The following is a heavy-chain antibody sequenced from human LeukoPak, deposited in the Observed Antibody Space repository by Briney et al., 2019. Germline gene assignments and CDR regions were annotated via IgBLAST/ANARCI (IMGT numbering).Heavy chain of an antibody. CDR1: GNSMTWHN. CDR2: IYTSGST. V-gene: IGHV4-4*07. Sequence: PSETLSLTCTFSGNSMTWHNWTWIRQPAGKGLGWIGRIYTSGSTNYNPALKSRVTMSVDTSKNQFSLKLRSVTAADTAVYYCARDQGDYPGAYFDYWGQGTLVTVSS. J-gene: IGHJ4*02. CDR3: ARDQGDYPGAYFDY. D-gene: IGHD3-16*01.